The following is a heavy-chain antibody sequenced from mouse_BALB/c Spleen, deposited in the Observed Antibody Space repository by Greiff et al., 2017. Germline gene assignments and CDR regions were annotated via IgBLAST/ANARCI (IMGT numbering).Heavy chain of an antibody. CDR1: GYSITSDYA. D-gene: IGHD1-1*01. V-gene: IGHV3-2*02. Sequence: EVKLMESGPGLVKPSQSLSLTCTVTGYSITSDYAWNWIRQFPGNKLEWMGYISYSGSTSYNPSLKSRISITRDTSKNQFFLQLNSVTTEDTATYYGAIGSWLAYWGEGTLVTVSA. J-gene: IGHJ3*01. CDR3: AIGSWLAY. CDR2: ISYSGST.